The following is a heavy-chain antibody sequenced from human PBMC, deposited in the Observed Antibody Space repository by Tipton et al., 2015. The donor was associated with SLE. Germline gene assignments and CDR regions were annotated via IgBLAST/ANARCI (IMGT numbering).Heavy chain of an antibody. D-gene: IGHD3-16*01. Sequence: TLSLTCAVYGVSFSGHYWNWIRQAPGKGLEWIGEINHSGSATYKSSLKSRVTMSIDTSKSQFSLKLTSVTAADTGVYYCARVALRVWFNRFDSWGQGTLVTVSS. CDR3: ARVALRVWFNRFDS. CDR2: INHSGSA. V-gene: IGHV4-34*01. J-gene: IGHJ5*01. CDR1: GVSFSGHY.